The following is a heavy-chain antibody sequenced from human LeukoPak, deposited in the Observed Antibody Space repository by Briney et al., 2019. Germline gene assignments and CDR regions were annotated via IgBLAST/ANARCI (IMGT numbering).Heavy chain of an antibody. J-gene: IGHJ5*02. CDR3: ATLVDTAMVTGYWFDP. Sequence: ASVKVSCKVSGYTLTELSMHWVRQAPGKGLEWMGGFDPEDGETIYAQKFQGRVTMTEDTPTDTAYMELSSLRSEDTAVYYCATLVDTAMVTGYWFDPWGQGTLVTVSS. D-gene: IGHD5-18*01. CDR1: GYTLTELS. CDR2: FDPEDGET. V-gene: IGHV1-24*01.